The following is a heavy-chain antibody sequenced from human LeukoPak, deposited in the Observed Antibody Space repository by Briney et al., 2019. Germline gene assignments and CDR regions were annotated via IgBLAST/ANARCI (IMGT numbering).Heavy chain of an antibody. Sequence: ASVKVSCKVSGYTLTELSMHWVRQAPGKGLEWMGGFDPEDGETIYAQKFQGRVTMTEDTSTDTAYMELSSLRSEDTAVYYCARDPRGVIGSSSSSGYWGQGTLVTVSS. CDR1: GYTLTELS. V-gene: IGHV1-24*01. CDR3: ARDPRGVIGSSSSSGY. CDR2: FDPEDGET. J-gene: IGHJ4*01. D-gene: IGHD6-13*01.